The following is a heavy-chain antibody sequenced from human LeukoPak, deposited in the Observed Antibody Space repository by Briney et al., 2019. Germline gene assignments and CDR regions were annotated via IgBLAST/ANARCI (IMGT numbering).Heavy chain of an antibody. J-gene: IGHJ6*02. CDR2: ISWNSGSI. D-gene: IGHD6-19*01. CDR3: AKDLGSGWYYGMDV. Sequence: PGRSLRLSCAASGFTFDDYAMHWVRQIPGKGLEWVSGISWNSGSIGYADSVKGRFTISRDNAKNSLYLQMNSLRAEDTALYYCAKDLGSGWYYGMDVWGQGTTVTVSS. CDR1: GFTFDDYA. V-gene: IGHV3-9*01.